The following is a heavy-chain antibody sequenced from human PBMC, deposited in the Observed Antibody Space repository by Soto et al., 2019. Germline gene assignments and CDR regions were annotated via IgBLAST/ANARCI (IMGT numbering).Heavy chain of an antibody. CDR2: ISTSIDAT. D-gene: IGHD6-6*01. V-gene: IGHV3-23*01. CDR1: GSAFSNYA. CDR3: AKDRTVAARNFDY. J-gene: IGHJ4*02. Sequence: PGGSLRLSCAASGSAFSNYAMHWVRQAPGKGLEWVSSISTSIDATYYADSVKGRFTISRDDSKNTLYLQMNSLRAEDSAVCYCAKDRTVAARNFDYWGQGTQVTVSS.